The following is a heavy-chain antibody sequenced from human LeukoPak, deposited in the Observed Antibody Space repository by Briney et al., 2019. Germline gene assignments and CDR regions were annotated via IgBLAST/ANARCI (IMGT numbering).Heavy chain of an antibody. D-gene: IGHD3-22*01. Sequence: ASVKVSCKASGGTFSSYAISWVRQAPGQGLEWMGRIIPIFGIANYAQKLQGRVTITADKSTSTAYMELSSLRSEDTAVYYCARAGYDSSGYYWDNWFDPWGQGTLVTVSS. V-gene: IGHV1-69*04. CDR3: ARAGYDSSGYYWDNWFDP. CDR2: IIPIFGIA. CDR1: GGTFSSYA. J-gene: IGHJ5*02.